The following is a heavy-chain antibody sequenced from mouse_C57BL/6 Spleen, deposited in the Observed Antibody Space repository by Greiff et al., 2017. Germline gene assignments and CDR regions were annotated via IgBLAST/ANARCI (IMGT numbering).Heavy chain of an antibody. V-gene: IGHV1-50*01. CDR2: IDPSDSYT. CDR1: GYTFTSYW. J-gene: IGHJ2*01. CDR3: ASWVDY. D-gene: IGHD4-1*01. Sequence: QVQLQQPGAELVKPGASVKLSCKASGYTFTSYWMRWVKQRPGQGLEWIGEIDPSDSYTNYNQKFKGKATLTVDTSSSTAYMQLSSLTSEDSAVYYCASWVDYWGQGTTLTVSS.